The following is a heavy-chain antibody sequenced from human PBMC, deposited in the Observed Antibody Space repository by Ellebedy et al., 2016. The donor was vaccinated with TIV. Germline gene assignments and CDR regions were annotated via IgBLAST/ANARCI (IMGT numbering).Heavy chain of an antibody. CDR1: GFTFSDYY. J-gene: IGHJ5*02. D-gene: IGHD2-2*01. V-gene: IGHV3-11*01. CDR3: ARDARFIDQQHNWFDP. CDR2: ISNSGSTI. Sequence: GESLKISCAASGFTFSDYYMIWIRQAPGKGLEWVSYISNSGSTIYYADSVKGRFTISRDNAKNSLSLLMKSLTAEDTAVYYCARDARFIDQQHNWFDPWGQGTLVTVSS.